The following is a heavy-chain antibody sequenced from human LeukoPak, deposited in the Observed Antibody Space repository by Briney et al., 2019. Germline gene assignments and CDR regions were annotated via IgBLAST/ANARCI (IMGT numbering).Heavy chain of an antibody. CDR3: ARGFYYFWSGYYIPYWRIYFDY. Sequence: SETLSLTCAVYGVSFSGYYWSWIRQPPGKGLEWNGEINNSGRTNYNPSLKRGVTISVDTSNHHFSLKLSSVTASDTAVYYCARGFYYFWSGYYIPYWRIYFDYWGQGTPVTGPS. D-gene: IGHD3-3*01. V-gene: IGHV4-34*01. CDR2: INNSGRT. J-gene: IGHJ4*02. CDR1: GVSFSGYY.